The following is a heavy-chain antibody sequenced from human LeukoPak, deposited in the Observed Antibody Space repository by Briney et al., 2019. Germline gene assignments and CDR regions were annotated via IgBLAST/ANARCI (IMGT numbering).Heavy chain of an antibody. V-gene: IGHV4-59*01. J-gene: IGHJ4*02. CDR1: GGSISSYY. CDR2: IDYSGST. D-gene: IGHD6-19*01. Sequence: ASETLSLTCTVSGGSISSYYRLWLRQPPGKELEWIAYIDYSGSTNYNPPLKSRVTLSIDTSKNQFSLKLSSVAAADTAVYYCARRAYSSGYYFFDYWGQGTLVTVSS. CDR3: ARRAYSSGYYFFDY.